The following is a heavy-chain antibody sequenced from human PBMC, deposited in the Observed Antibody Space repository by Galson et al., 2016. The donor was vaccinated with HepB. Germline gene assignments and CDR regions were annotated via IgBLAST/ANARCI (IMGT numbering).Heavy chain of an antibody. J-gene: IGHJ3*02. CDR2: ISGYNGNT. Sequence: SVKVSCKASGYTFSNYGISWVRQAPGQGLEWMGWISGYNGNTNYAQRFQGRVTMTTDTSTNTAYMELRSLRSDDTAVYYCARDPLGTGFCTNAVCPGSAFDIWGQGTMVTVSS. D-gene: IGHD2-8*01. CDR1: GYTFSNYG. CDR3: ARDPLGTGFCTNAVCPGSAFDI. V-gene: IGHV1-18*04.